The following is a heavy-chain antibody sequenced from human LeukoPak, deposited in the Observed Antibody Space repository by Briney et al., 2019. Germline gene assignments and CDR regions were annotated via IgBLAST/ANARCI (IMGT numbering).Heavy chain of an antibody. V-gene: IGHV1-8*03. D-gene: IGHD4-17*01. CDR3: AREPDPYGDYGGTGDYFDY. CDR1: GYTFTSYD. J-gene: IGHJ4*02. CDR2: MNPNSGNT. Sequence: ASVKVSCKASGYTFTSYDINWVRQATGQGLEWMGWMNPNSGNTGYAQKFQGRVTITRNTSISTAYMELSSLRSEDTAVYYCAREPDPYGDYGGTGDYFDYWGQGTLVTVSS.